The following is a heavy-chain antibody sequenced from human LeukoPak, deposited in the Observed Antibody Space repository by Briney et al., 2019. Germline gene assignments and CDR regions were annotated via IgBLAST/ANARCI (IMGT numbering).Heavy chain of an antibody. J-gene: IGHJ4*02. CDR1: GFTFSIYS. CDR2: ISADTSAI. Sequence: GGSLRLSCPVSGFTFSIYSMNWVRQAPGKGLEWVSYISADTSAIYYADSVRGRFTISRDNAKNSLYLQMNSLRAEDTAVYYCARDVYCSSLSCYFSGMDYWGQGTLVTVSS. D-gene: IGHD2-2*01. V-gene: IGHV3-21*01. CDR3: ARDVYCSSLSCYFSGMDY.